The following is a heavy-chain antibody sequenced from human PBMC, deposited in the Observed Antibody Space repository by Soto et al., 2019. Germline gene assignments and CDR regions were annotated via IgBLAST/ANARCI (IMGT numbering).Heavy chain of an antibody. V-gene: IGHV3-30*03. Sequence: ESGGGVVQPGRSLRLSCAASGFTFSTYGMHWVRQAPGKGLEWVAVISYDGNNKNYADSVKGRFTISRDNSQNTLYLQMNSLRVEDTAVFFCARDRALLHTTSRGYCDYWGQGTLVTVSS. CDR1: GFTFSTYG. D-gene: IGHD2-2*01. CDR2: ISYDGNNK. CDR3: ARDRALLHTTSRGYCDY. J-gene: IGHJ4*02.